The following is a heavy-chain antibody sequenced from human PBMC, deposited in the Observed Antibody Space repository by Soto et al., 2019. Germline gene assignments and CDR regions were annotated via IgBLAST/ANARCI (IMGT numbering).Heavy chain of an antibody. J-gene: IGHJ4*02. V-gene: IGHV3-23*01. Sequence: EVQLLESGGGLVQPGGSLRLSCAASGFTFSSYAMSWVRQAPGKGLEWVSAISGSGGSTYYADSVKGRFTISRDNSKNTLYLQMNSLRSEDTAVYYCAKDEGWDSGYDYWGQGTLVTVSS. CDR1: GFTFSSYA. D-gene: IGHD5-12*01. CDR3: AKDEGWDSGYDY. CDR2: ISGSGGST.